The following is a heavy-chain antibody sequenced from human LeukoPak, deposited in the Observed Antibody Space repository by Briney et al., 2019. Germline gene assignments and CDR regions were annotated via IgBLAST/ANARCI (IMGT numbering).Heavy chain of an antibody. D-gene: IGHD6-13*01. CDR3: ARSAAGTFFNY. CDR2: IYSGGYT. V-gene: IGHV3-53*01. Sequence: GGSLRLSRSASGFIFSSYRMSWVRQAPGKGLEWVSIIYSGGYTYYTDSVKGRFTISRDNSKNKLYLQMNSLRAEDTAVYYCARSAAGTFFNYWGQGTLVTVSS. J-gene: IGHJ4*02. CDR1: GFIFSSYR.